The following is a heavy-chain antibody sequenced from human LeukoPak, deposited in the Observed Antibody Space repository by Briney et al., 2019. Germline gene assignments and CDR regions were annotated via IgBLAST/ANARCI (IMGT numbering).Heavy chain of an antibody. D-gene: IGHD6-13*01. V-gene: IGHV4-4*02. J-gene: IGHJ4*02. CDR1: GGSISSSNW. CDR2: IYHSGST. Sequence: SETLSHTCAVSGGSISSSNWWSWVRQPPGKGLEWIGEIYHSGSTNYNPSLKSRVTISVDKSKNQFSLKLSSVTAADTAVYYCARDSRYSSWFDYWGQGTLVTVSS. CDR3: ARDSRYSSWFDY.